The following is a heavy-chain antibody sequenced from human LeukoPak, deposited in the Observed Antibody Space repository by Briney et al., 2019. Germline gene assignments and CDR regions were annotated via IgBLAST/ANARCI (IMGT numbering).Heavy chain of an antibody. CDR3: ARWGDGWFDP. CDR2: IYYSGST. J-gene: IGHJ5*02. Sequence: SETLSLTCTVPGGSISSYYWSWIRQPPGKGLEWIGYIYYSGSTNYNPSLKSRVTISVDTSKNQFSLKLSSVTAADTAVYYCARWGDGWFDPWGQGTLVTVSS. CDR1: GGSISSYY. V-gene: IGHV4-59*01. D-gene: IGHD3-16*01.